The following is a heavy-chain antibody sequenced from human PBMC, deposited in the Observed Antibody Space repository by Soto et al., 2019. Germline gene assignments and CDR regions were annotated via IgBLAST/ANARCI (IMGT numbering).Heavy chain of an antibody. CDR2: IGSSGSTV. D-gene: IGHD6-6*01. CDR3: ARATYSSSYYFDS. Sequence: GGSLRLSCAASGFTFSSFEMNWVRQAPGKGLEWVSKIGSSGSTVWYADSVKGRFTISRDNAKNSLYLQMNSLRGEDTAVYYCARATYSSSYYFDSWGQGTLVTVSS. V-gene: IGHV3-48*03. CDR1: GFTFSSFE. J-gene: IGHJ4*02.